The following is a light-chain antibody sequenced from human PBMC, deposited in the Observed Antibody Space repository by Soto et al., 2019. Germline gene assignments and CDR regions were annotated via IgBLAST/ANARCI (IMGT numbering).Light chain of an antibody. Sequence: DIQMTQSPSTLSASVGDRVTITCRASQSISSWLAWYQQKPGKAPKLLIYDASSLESGVPSRFSGSGSGTEFTLTISSLQPDDFATYYFKQYNSYTRYTFGQGTKLEIK. J-gene: IGKJ2*01. CDR3: KQYNSYTRYT. CDR1: QSISSW. CDR2: DAS. V-gene: IGKV1-5*01.